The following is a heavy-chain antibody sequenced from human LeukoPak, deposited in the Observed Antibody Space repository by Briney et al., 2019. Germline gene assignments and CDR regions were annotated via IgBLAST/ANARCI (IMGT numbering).Heavy chain of an antibody. Sequence: PSETLSLTCTVPGGSISSYYWSWIRQPPGKGLEWIGYIYYSGSTNYNPSLKSRVTISVDTSKNQFSLKLSSVTAADTAVYYCASATVTTFGGYYYYGMDVWGQGTTVTVSS. CDR2: IYYSGST. J-gene: IGHJ6*02. V-gene: IGHV4-59*08. CDR3: ASATVTTFGGYYYYGMDV. D-gene: IGHD4-17*01. CDR1: GGSISSYY.